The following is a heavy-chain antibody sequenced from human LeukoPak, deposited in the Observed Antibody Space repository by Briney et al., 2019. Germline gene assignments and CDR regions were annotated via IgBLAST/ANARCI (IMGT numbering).Heavy chain of an antibody. CDR1: GGSFSGYY. J-gene: IGHJ4*02. D-gene: IGHD3-22*01. V-gene: IGHV4-34*01. CDR3: ARVQSSGLYY. Sequence: SPSETLSLTCAVYGGSFSGYYWSWICQPPGKGLEWIGEINHSGNTDYNPSLKSRVTISVDTSKNQFSLKLSSVTAADTAVYYCARVQSSGLYYWGQGTLVTVSS. CDR2: INHSGNT.